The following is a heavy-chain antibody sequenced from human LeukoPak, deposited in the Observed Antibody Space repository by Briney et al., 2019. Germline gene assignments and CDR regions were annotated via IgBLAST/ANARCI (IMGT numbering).Heavy chain of an antibody. D-gene: IGHD2-15*01. CDR1: GFTFSSYA. J-gene: IGHJ3*02. CDR3: ARDLAHCSGGNCYSGGAFDI. V-gene: IGHV3-30*04. CDR2: ISYDGSNK. Sequence: GGSLRLSCAASGFTFSSYAMHWVRQAPGKGLEWVAVISYDGSNKYYADSVKGRFTISRDNSKNTLYLQMNSLRPEDTAVYYCARDLAHCSGGNCYSGGAFDIWGQGTMVTVSS.